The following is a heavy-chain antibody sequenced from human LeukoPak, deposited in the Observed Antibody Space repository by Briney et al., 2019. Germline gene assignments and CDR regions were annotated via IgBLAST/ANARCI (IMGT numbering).Heavy chain of an antibody. V-gene: IGHV3-23*01. CDR2: IYPSGDST. Sequence: GGSLRLSCAASGFTFSTYSITWVRQGPGKGLEWVSSIYPSGDSTFYADSVKGRFTISRDNSKNTLYLQMSSLRTEDTAIYYCAKDVVPDSGWDLDYWGQGTLVTVSS. J-gene: IGHJ4*02. CDR1: GFTFSTYS. CDR3: AKDVVPDSGWDLDY. D-gene: IGHD6-19*01.